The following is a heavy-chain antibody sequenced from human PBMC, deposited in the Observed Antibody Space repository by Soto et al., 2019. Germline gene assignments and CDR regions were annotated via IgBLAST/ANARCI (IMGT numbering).Heavy chain of an antibody. CDR2: IDYSGTT. CDR1: GGSITSYNHY. Sequence: KPSETLSLTCTVSGGSITSYNHYWTWIRQAPGKGLECIGYIDYSGTTNYSPSLQGRVTILVDKSKNQFSLSLTSVTAADTAVYYCARGSRGPRWFDPWGQGALVTVSS. CDR3: ARGSRGPRWFDP. V-gene: IGHV4-30-4*01. J-gene: IGHJ5*02. D-gene: IGHD5-12*01.